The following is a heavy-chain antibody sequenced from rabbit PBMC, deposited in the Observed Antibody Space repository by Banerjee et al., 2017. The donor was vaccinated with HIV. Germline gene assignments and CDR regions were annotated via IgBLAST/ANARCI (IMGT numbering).Heavy chain of an antibody. Sequence: QSLEESGGDLVKPGASLTLTCTASGIDFSSYYWICWVRQAPGKGLEWIACIITDSVGGTYYASWAKGRFTISKTSSTTVTLQMTSLTAADTATYFCATSPYGVAAGYGDGNLWGPGTLVTVS. CDR3: ATSPYGVAAGYGDGNL. J-gene: IGHJ4*01. V-gene: IGHV1S40*01. CDR1: GIDFSSYYW. D-gene: IGHD6-1*01. CDR2: IITDSVGGT.